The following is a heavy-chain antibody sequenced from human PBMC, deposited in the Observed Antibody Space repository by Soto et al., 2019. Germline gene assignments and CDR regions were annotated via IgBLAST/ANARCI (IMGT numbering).Heavy chain of an antibody. D-gene: IGHD1-26*01. CDR2: INGRSTYK. CDR1: GFTLTAYT. J-gene: IGHJ4*02. V-gene: IGHV3-21*01. Sequence: GGSLRLSCVASGFTLTAYTMNWVRQAPGTGMEWVSYINGRSTYKNYSVSVKVRFTISRDNTQNSLFLQMSRLAPEDTATYYCVREDGVVGVSSAFDSWGQGTLVTVSS. CDR3: VREDGVVGVSSAFDS.